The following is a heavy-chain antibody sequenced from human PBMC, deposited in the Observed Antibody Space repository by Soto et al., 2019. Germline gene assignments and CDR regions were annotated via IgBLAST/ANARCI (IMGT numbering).Heavy chain of an antibody. J-gene: IGHJ6*02. D-gene: IGHD3-3*02. CDR1: GGSFSGYY. Sequence: SETLSLTCAVYGGSFSGYYWSWIRQPPGKGLEWIGEINHSGSTNYNPSLKSRVTVSVDTSKNQFSLKLSSVTAADTAVYYCARGLCIRSRCGPFYYGMDVWGQGTTVTVSS. CDR3: ARGLCIRSRCGPFYYGMDV. CDR2: INHSGST. V-gene: IGHV4-34*01.